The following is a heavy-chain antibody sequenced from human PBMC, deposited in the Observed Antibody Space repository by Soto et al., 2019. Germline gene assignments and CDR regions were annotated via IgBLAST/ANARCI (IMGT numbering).Heavy chain of an antibody. CDR1: GFTFSSYA. CDR2: ISGSGGST. J-gene: IGHJ3*02. CDR3: AKDLSPGYCSGGSCYRAFDI. Sequence: GGSLRLSCAASGFTFSSYAMSWVRQAPGKGLEWVSAISGSGGSTYYADSVKGRFTISRDNSKNTLYLQMNSLRAEDTAVYYCAKDLSPGYCSGGSCYRAFDIWGQGTMVTVSS. D-gene: IGHD2-15*01. V-gene: IGHV3-23*01.